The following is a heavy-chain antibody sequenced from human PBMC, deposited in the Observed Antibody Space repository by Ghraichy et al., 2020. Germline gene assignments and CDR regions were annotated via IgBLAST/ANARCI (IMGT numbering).Heavy chain of an antibody. CDR3: AKDASGRRGGHLLFPYPWGY. D-gene: IGHD3-10*01. CDR2: ISGSGGST. V-gene: IGHV3-23*01. J-gene: IGHJ4*02. Sequence: GGSLRLSCAASGFTFSSYAMSWVRQAPGKGLEWVSAISGSGGSTYYADSVKGRFTISRDNSKNTLYLQMNSLRAEDTAVYYCAKDASGRRGGHLLFPYPWGYWGQGTLVTVSS. CDR1: GFTFSSYA.